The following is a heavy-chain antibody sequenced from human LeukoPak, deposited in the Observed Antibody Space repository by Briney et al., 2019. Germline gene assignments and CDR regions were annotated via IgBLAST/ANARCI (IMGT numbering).Heavy chain of an antibody. CDR2: ISSSSSSI. V-gene: IGHV3-48*02. J-gene: IGHJ4*02. D-gene: IGHD3-16*01. Sequence: GGSLRLSCAASGFPFSRYTMNWVRQAPGKGLEWVSYISSSSSSIYYANSVKGRFTISRDNAENSLYLQMNSLRDEDTAVYYCARDTGGPDYWGQGTLVTVSS. CDR1: GFPFSRYT. CDR3: ARDTGGPDY.